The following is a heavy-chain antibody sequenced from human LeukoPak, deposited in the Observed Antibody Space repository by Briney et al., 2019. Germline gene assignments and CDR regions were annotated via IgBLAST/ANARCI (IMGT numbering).Heavy chain of an antibody. CDR3: ARFYDFWSGYVGPADY. D-gene: IGHD3-3*01. CDR1: GFTFSSYS. V-gene: IGHV3-48*01. Sequence: PGGSLRLSCAASGFTFSSYSMNWVRQAPGKGLEWVSYISSSSSTIYYADSVKGRFTISRDNAKNSLYLQMNSLRAEDTAVYYCARFYDFWSGYVGPADYWGQGALVTVSS. CDR2: ISSSSSTI. J-gene: IGHJ4*02.